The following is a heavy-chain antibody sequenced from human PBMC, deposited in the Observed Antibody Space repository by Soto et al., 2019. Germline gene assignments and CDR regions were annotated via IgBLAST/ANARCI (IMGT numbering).Heavy chain of an antibody. CDR3: ARVALRYSPSQIDY. D-gene: IGHD6-13*01. Sequence: SETLSLACTVSGGSISSGGYYWSWIRQHPGKGLEWIGYIYYSGSTYYNPSLKSRVTISVDTSKNQFSLKLSSVTAADTAVYYCARVALRYSPSQIDYWGQGTLVTVSS. CDR1: GGSISSGGYY. J-gene: IGHJ4*02. CDR2: IYYSGST. V-gene: IGHV4-31*03.